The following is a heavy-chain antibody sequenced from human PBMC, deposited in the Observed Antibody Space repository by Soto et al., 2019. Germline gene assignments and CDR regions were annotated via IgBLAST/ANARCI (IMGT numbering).Heavy chain of an antibody. CDR2: ISWDGGST. CDR3: AKGGVAVAGAANWFDP. CDR1: GFTFDDYT. D-gene: IGHD6-19*01. Sequence: GGSLRLSCAASGFTFDDYTMHWVRQAPGKGLEWVSLISWDGGSTYYADSVKGRFTISRDNSKNSLYLQMNSLRTEDTALYYCAKGGVAVAGAANWFDPWGQGTLVTVSS. J-gene: IGHJ5*02. V-gene: IGHV3-43*01.